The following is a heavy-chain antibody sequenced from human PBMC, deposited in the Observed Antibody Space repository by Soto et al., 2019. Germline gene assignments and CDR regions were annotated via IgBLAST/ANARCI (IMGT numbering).Heavy chain of an antibody. CDR3: ARRPVRGGNSGVGFDP. J-gene: IGHJ5*02. Sequence: SETLSLTCTVSGDSIGSVKYHWGWIRQSPGKGLEWIGSMYSTGSTQSNPSLKSRVTMSVDTSTNQFSLKLRSVTAADTAIYYCARRPVRGGNSGVGFDPWGQGTLVTVSS. CDR2: MYSTGST. V-gene: IGHV4-39*01. D-gene: IGHD2-15*01. CDR1: GDSIGSVKYH.